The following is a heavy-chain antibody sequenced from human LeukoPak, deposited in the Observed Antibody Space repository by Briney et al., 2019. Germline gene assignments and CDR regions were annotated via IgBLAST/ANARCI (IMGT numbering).Heavy chain of an antibody. V-gene: IGHV1-18*01. J-gene: IGHJ3*02. CDR3: ARVPSWELLHALDI. D-gene: IGHD1-26*01. CDR1: GYTFTSYG. CDR2: ISAYNGNT. Sequence: ASVKVSCKASGYTFTSYGISWVRQAPGQGLEWMGWISAYNGNTNYAQKLQGRVTMTTDTSTSTAYMELRSLRSDDTAVYYCARVPSWELLHALDIWGQGTMVTVSS.